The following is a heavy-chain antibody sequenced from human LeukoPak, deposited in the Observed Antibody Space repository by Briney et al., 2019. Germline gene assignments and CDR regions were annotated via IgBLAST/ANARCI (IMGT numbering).Heavy chain of an antibody. J-gene: IGHJ4*02. D-gene: IGHD4-11*01. CDR1: GFTFSNYW. CDR3: ASSAGLPFDS. Sequence: GGSLRLSCAASGFTFSNYWMHWVRQAPGKGLEWVANIKQDGREKYYVDSVKGRFTISRDNAKNSLYLQMNSLRAEDTAVYYCASSAGLPFDSWGQGTLVSVSS. CDR2: IKQDGREK. V-gene: IGHV3-7*01.